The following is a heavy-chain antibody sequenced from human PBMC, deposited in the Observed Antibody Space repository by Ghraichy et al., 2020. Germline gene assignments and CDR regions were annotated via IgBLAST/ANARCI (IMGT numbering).Heavy chain of an antibody. J-gene: IGHJ6*03. CDR3: ARVVIAKRSYYYYYYYMDV. D-gene: IGHD2-21*01. CDR2: IYSGGST. V-gene: IGHV3-53*01. CDR1: GFTVSSNY. Sequence: GGSLRLSCAASGFTVSSNYMSWVRQAPGKGLEWVSVIYSGGSTYYADSVKGRFTISRDNSKNTLYLQMNSLRAEDTAVYYCARVVIAKRSYYYYYYYMDVWGKGTTVTVSS.